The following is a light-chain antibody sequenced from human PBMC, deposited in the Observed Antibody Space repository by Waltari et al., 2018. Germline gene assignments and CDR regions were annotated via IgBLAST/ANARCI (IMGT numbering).Light chain of an antibody. CDR2: DAS. V-gene: IGKV3-11*01. J-gene: IGKJ1*01. Sequence: EIVLTQSPATLSLSPGDRATLSCRASQNILNFLAWYQQKPGQAPRLLIFDASKRATGIPARFSGRGSGTDFTLTISSLEPEDFAVYYCHQRRNWPGTFGQGTKVEIK. CDR1: QNILNF. CDR3: HQRRNWPGT.